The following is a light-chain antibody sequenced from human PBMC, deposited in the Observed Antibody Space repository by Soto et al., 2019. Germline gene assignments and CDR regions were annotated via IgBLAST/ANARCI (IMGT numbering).Light chain of an antibody. J-gene: IGLJ1*01. V-gene: IGLV2-8*01. CDR3: TSYASNNSSFYV. Sequence: QSVLTQPPSASGSPGQSVTISCTGTSSDVGAYNYVSWYQQLPGKAPKLIIYEVSKRPSGVPDRFSGSKSGNTASLTVSGLQAEDEADYYSTSYASNNSSFYVFGTGTKVT. CDR2: EVS. CDR1: SSDVGAYNY.